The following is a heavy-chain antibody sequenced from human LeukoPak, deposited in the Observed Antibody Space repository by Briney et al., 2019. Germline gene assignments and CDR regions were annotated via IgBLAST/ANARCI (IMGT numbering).Heavy chain of an antibody. V-gene: IGHV3-23*01. CDR3: ARGRFGELSSPPDY. CDR2: ISGSGGST. D-gene: IGHD3-10*01. Sequence: GGSLRLSCAASGFTFSSYAMSWVRQAPGKGLEWVSAISGSGGSTYYADSVKGRFTISRDNSKNTLYLQMNSLRAEDTAVYYCARGRFGELSSPPDYWGQGTLVTVSS. J-gene: IGHJ4*02. CDR1: GFTFSSYA.